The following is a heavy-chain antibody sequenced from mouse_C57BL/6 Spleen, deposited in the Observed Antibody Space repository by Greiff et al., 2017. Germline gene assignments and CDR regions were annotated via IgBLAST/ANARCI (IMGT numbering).Heavy chain of an antibody. CDR3: ARVRDWYFDV. D-gene: IGHD2-1*01. Sequence: EVKLVESEGGLVQPGSSMKLSCTASGFTFSDYYMAWVRQVPEKGLEWVANINYDGSSTYYLDSLKSRFIISRDNAKNILYLQMSSLKSEDTATYYCARVRDWYFDVWGTGTTVTVSS. CDR1: GFTFSDYY. V-gene: IGHV5-16*01. J-gene: IGHJ1*03. CDR2: INYDGSST.